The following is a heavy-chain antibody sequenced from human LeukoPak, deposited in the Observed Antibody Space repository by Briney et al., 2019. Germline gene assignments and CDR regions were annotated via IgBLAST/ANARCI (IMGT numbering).Heavy chain of an antibody. CDR2: IRSKANDHAT. J-gene: IGHJ4*02. CDR3: TRRLMTTVNDY. D-gene: IGHD4-17*01. V-gene: IGHV3-73*01. Sequence: LSCAASGMTFIDFAMDWVRQSTGKGREWVGRIRSKANDHATAYAASVRGRFTISRDDSKNTAYLQMNSLKTEDTAVYYCTRRLMTTVNDYWGQGTLVTVSS. CDR1: GMTFIDFA.